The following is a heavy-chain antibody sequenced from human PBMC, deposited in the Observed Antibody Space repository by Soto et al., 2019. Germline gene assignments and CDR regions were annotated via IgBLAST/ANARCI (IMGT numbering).Heavy chain of an antibody. D-gene: IGHD2-2*01. CDR3: APQPGGGGY. CDR1: GYTLTTFF. Sequence: QVQLVQSGAEVKKPGASVKVSCKASGYTLTTFFMHWVRQAPGQGLEWMGVINPGYPAGRSTTYAKKFQGRVTLTTDPSTSTVYMELRRLRSDGPAVYFWAPQPGGGGYWGQGTLVTVSS. V-gene: IGHV1-46*01. J-gene: IGHJ4*02. CDR2: INPGYPAGRST.